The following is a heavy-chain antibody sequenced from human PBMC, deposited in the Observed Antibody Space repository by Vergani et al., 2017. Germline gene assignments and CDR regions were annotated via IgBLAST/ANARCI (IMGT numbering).Heavy chain of an antibody. J-gene: IGHJ3*01. CDR3: ARRSGGYYSGGKFHPLRTAFDV. D-gene: IGHD2-15*01. CDR1: GGSISAGNYF. Sequence: QVQLQASGPGRVKPSQTLSLTCTMSGGSISAGNYFWSWNRQPAGKGLEWLGHISASGNASHSPSLKTRVSMSVDTSKNQFSLAVTSVTAADTAIYFCARRSGGYYSGGKFHPLRTAFDVWGHGTVVTVSS. V-gene: IGHV4-61*02. CDR2: ISASGNA.